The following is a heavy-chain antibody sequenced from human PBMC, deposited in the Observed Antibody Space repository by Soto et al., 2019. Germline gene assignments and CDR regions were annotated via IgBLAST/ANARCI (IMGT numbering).Heavy chain of an antibody. CDR2: MNPYSGDT. D-gene: IGHD6-13*01. V-gene: IGHV1-8*01. Sequence: QVQLVQSGAEVKKPGASVKVSCKASGYTFTSDDINWVRQATGQGLEWMGWMNPYSGDTCYAQKFQGRVTITRETSISTAYMELSSLSSEDTAVYYCARGVAAAGTDWFDPWGQGTLVTVSS. CDR1: GYTFTSDD. CDR3: ARGVAAAGTDWFDP. J-gene: IGHJ5*02.